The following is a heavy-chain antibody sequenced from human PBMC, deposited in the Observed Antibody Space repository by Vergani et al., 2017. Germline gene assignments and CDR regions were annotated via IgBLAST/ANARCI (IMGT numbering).Heavy chain of an antibody. CDR3: ALSIAVAGTSAVDI. CDR2: ISYDGSNK. CDR1: GFTFSSYG. D-gene: IGHD6-19*01. Sequence: QVQLVESGGGVVQPGRSLRLSCAASGFTFSSYGMHWVRQAPGKGLEGVAIISYDGSNKYYADSVKGRFTISRDNSKNTLYLQMNSLRAEDTAVYYCALSIAVAGTSAVDIWGQGTMVTVSS. V-gene: IGHV3-30*03. J-gene: IGHJ3*02.